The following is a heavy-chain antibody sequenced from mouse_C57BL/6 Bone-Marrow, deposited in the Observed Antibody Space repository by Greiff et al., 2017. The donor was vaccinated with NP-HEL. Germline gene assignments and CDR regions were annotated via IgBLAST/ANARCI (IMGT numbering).Heavy chain of an antibody. Sequence: QVQLKESGPGLVAPSQSLSITCTVSGFSLTSYAISWVRHPPGKGLEWLGVIWTGGGTNYYSALKPTLSISRDKSKSQVYIKMNSLQSDDTAGYYCARSVFYSTFYAMDYWGQGTSVTVSS. D-gene: IGHD2-5*01. J-gene: IGHJ4*01. V-gene: IGHV2-9-1*01. CDR1: GFSLTSYA. CDR3: ARSVFYSTFYAMDY. CDR2: IWTGGGT.